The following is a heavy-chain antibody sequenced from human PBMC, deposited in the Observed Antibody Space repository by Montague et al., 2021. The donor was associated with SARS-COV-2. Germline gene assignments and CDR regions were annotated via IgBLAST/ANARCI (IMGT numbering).Heavy chain of an antibody. CDR1: GGSISSSSYY. Sequence: SETLSLTCTVSGGSISSSSYYWGWIRQPPGKGLEWIGSIYYSGSTYYNPSLKSRVTISVDTSKNQFSLKLSSVTAADTAVYYCARHYGVVVPAAIYYYYGMDVGGQGATATVPS. J-gene: IGHJ6*02. D-gene: IGHD2-2*02. CDR2: IYYSGST. CDR3: ARHYGVVVPAAIYYYYGMDV. V-gene: IGHV4-39*01.